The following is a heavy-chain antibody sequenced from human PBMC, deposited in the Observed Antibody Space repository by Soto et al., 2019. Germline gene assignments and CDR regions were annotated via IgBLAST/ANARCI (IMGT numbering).Heavy chain of an antibody. CDR3: ASIPVKKQWVVPKGSQYYYYGMDV. D-gene: IGHD6-19*01. Sequence: SVKVSCKASGGTFSSYAISWVRQAPGQGLEWMGWMNPNSVNTGYAQKFQGRVTMTRNTSISTAYMELSSLRSEDTSVYYCASIPVKKQWVVPKGSQYYYYGMDVWGQGTPVPVS. CDR2: MNPNSVNT. V-gene: IGHV1-8*02. CDR1: GGTFSSYA. J-gene: IGHJ6*02.